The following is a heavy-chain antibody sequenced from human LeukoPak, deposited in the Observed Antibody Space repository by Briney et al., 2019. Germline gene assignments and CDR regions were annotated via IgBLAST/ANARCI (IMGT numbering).Heavy chain of an antibody. CDR2: ISYDASNK. J-gene: IGHJ3*02. Sequence: GGSLRLSCAASGFTFSAFAMHWARQAPGKGLEWVAAISYDASNKYYAVSVRGRFTISRDNSRNTLFLQMNSLGGDDTAVYYCARGTTDIVAEISDAFDIWGQGTVVTVSS. D-gene: IGHD5-12*01. CDR3: ARGTTDIVAEISDAFDI. CDR1: GFTFSAFA. V-gene: IGHV3-30-3*01.